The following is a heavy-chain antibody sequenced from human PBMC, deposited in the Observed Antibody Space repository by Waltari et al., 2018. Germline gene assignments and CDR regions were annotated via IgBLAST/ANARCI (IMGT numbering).Heavy chain of an antibody. V-gene: IGHV3-11*04. CDR2: ISNSGSSK. J-gene: IGHJ4*02. D-gene: IGHD6-13*01. CDR3: ARDPGLSSSWDHVDQ. Sequence: VHLVESGGGLVKPGGSLRLSCVASGFTFGDYYMNWIRQAPGKGLEWMAKISNSGSSKYDAESVKGRFAISRDNARKSLYLQMSSLRAGDSAVYYCARDPGLSSSWDHVDQWGRGTLVAVSS. CDR1: GFTFGDYY.